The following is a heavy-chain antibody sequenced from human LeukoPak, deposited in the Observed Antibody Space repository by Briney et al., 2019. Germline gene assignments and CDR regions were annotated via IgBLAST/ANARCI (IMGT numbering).Heavy chain of an antibody. CDR2: ISAYSGNT. J-gene: IGHJ5*02. CDR1: GYTFTSYY. Sequence: ASVKVSCKASGYTFTSYYMHWVRQAPGHGPEWMGWISAYSGNTNYTHRFQGRVTMTTDTSTSTAYMELRSLRSDDTAVYYCARDWFGSYDFWSGYPSNWFDPWGQGTLVTVSS. V-gene: IGHV1-18*04. D-gene: IGHD3-3*01. CDR3: ARDWFGSYDFWSGYPSNWFDP.